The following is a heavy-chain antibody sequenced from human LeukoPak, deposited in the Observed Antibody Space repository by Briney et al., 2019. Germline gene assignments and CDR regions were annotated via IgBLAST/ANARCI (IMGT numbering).Heavy chain of an antibody. D-gene: IGHD3-3*01. V-gene: IGHV4-34*01. Sequence: SETLSLTCAVYGGSFSGYYWSWIRQPPGKGLEWIGEINHSGSTNYNPSLKSRVTISVDTSKNQFSLKLSSVTAADSAVYYCARWETYYDFWSGYRTDAFDIWGQGTMVTVSS. CDR2: INHSGST. J-gene: IGHJ3*02. CDR1: GGSFSGYY. CDR3: ARWETYYDFWSGYRTDAFDI.